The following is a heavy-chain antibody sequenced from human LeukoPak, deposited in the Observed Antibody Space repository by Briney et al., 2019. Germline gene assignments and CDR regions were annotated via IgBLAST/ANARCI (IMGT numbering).Heavy chain of an antibody. J-gene: IGHJ4*02. CDR3: ARGAGVGSYVPFDL. V-gene: IGHV3-21*01. CDR2: ISSSGSDI. CDR1: GFSFSRHS. Sequence: PGGSLRLSCTASGFSFSRHSMRWVRQAPGKGLECISSISSSGSDIYDADSVTGRFIISRDNARNSLFCLRVEDTAVYYCARGAGVGSYVPFDLWGQGTRVTVSS. D-gene: IGHD3-16*01.